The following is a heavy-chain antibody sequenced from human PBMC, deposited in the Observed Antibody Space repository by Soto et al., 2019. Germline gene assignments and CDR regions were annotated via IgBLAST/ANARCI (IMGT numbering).Heavy chain of an antibody. CDR1: GGSISSYY. V-gene: IGHV4-59*01. J-gene: IGHJ5*02. CDR3: ARAGPRGLMVYAIGWFDP. D-gene: IGHD2-8*01. CDR2: IYYSGST. Sequence: SETLSLTCTVSGGSISSYYWSWIRQPPGKGLEWIGYIYYSGSTNYNPSLKSRVTISVDTSKNQFPLKLSSVTAADTAVYYCARAGPRGLMVYAIGWFDPRGQGTLVTVSS.